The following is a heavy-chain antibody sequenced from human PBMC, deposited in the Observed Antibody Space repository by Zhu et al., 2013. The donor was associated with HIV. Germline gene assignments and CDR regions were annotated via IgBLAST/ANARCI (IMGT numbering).Heavy chain of an antibody. J-gene: IGHJ5*02. Sequence: QVQLQESGPGLVKPSGTLSLTCAVSGGSISSSNWWSWVRQPPGKGLEWIGEIYHSGSTNYNPSLKSRVTISVDTSKNQFSLKLSSVTAADTAVYYCARSFLESIAAADINNWFDPGAREPWSPSPQ. V-gene: IGHV4-4*02. D-gene: IGHD6-13*01. CDR1: GGSISSSNW. CDR2: IYHSGST. CDR3: ARSFLESIAAADINNWFDP.